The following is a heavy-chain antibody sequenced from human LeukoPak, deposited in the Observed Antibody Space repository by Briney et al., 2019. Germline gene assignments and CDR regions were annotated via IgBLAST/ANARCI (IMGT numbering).Heavy chain of an antibody. CDR3: AKARDNYDILTGYFAGPRYYFDY. CDR2: ISGSGGST. D-gene: IGHD3-9*01. Sequence: GGSLRLSCAASGFTFSSYAMSWVRQAPGKGLEWVSAISGSGGSTYYADSVKGRFTISRDNSKNTLYLQMNSLRADDTAVYYCAKARDNYDILTGYFAGPRYYFDYWGQGTLVTVSS. CDR1: GFTFSSYA. J-gene: IGHJ4*02. V-gene: IGHV3-23*01.